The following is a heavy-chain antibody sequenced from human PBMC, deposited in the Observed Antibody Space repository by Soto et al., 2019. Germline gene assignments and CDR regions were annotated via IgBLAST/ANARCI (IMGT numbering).Heavy chain of an antibody. V-gene: IGHV3-74*01. CDR2: INSDGSST. CDR3: ARTRYSSGWYLYYGMDV. Sequence: SGGSLRLSCAASGFTFSSYWMHWVRQAPGKGLVWVSRINSDGSSTSYADSVKGRFTISRDNAKNTLYLQMNSLRAEDTAVYYCARTRYSSGWYLYYGMDVWGQGTKVTVSS. D-gene: IGHD6-19*01. J-gene: IGHJ6*02. CDR1: GFTFSSYW.